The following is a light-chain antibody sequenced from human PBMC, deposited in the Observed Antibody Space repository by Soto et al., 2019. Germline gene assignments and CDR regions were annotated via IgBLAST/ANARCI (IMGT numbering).Light chain of an antibody. J-gene: IGKJ2*01. CDR1: QGISSY. V-gene: IGKV1-8*01. CDR2: AAS. CDR3: QQYYSYART. Sequence: AIRMTQSPSSFSASTGDRVTITCQASQGISSYLAWYQQKPGKAPKLLIYAASTLQSGVPSRFSGSGSGTDFTLTISCLQSEDFATYYCQQYYSYARTFGQGTKLEIK.